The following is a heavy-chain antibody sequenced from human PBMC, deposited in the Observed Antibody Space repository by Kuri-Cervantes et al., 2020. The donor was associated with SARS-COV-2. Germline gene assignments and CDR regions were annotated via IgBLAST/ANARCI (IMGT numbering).Heavy chain of an antibody. Sequence: SETLSLTCTVSGGSISSYYWSWIRQPPGKGLEWIGEINHSGSTNYNPSLKSRVIISVDTSKNQFSLKLSSVTAADTAVYYCARTGGFGTTVTTWGWFDPWGQGTLVTVSS. CDR2: INHSGST. CDR3: ARTGGFGTTVTTWGWFDP. D-gene: IGHD4-11*01. V-gene: IGHV4-34*01. J-gene: IGHJ5*02. CDR1: GGSISSYY.